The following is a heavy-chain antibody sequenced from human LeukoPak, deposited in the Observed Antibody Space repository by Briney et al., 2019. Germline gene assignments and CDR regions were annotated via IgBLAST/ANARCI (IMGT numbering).Heavy chain of an antibody. J-gene: IGHJ1*01. CDR1: GFIFTDYW. CDR3: VRDGNDGLNDWEY. D-gene: IGHD1-1*01. V-gene: IGHV3-7*03. Sequence: GGSLRLSCEASGFIFTDYWMTWARQAPGKGLEWVANTNKDGSEKWYVDSVKGRFTISRDNAKNTLYLQMNSLKAGDTALYYCVRDGNDGLNDWEYWGQGALVTVSS. CDR2: TNKDGSEK.